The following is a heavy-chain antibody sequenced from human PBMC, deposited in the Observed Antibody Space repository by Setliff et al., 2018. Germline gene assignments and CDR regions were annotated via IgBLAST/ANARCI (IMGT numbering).Heavy chain of an antibody. D-gene: IGHD3-3*01. CDR1: GGSISRSSYY. Sequence: PSETLSLTCTVSGGSISRSSYYWGWIRQPPGKGLEWIGSIYHSGSTNYNPSLKSRVTISVDTSKNQFSLKLCSVTAADTAVYYCAKDLASWSPDRWGLGTLVTVSS. CDR2: IYHSGST. J-gene: IGHJ4*02. CDR3: AKDLASWSPDR. V-gene: IGHV4-39*07.